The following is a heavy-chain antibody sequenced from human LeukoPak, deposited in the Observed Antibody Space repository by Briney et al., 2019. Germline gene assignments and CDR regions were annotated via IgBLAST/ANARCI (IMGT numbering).Heavy chain of an antibody. CDR3: AKVHLTYYYDSSGYGFQDY. CDR2: ISYDGSNK. D-gene: IGHD3-22*01. Sequence: GRSLRLSCAASGSTFSSYAIHWVRQAPGKGLEWVAVISYDGSNKYYGDSVKGRFTVSRDNSKNTVYLQMNSLRAEDTAVYYCAKVHLTYYYDSSGYGFQDYWGQGTLVTVSS. CDR1: GSTFSSYA. J-gene: IGHJ4*02. V-gene: IGHV3-30*18.